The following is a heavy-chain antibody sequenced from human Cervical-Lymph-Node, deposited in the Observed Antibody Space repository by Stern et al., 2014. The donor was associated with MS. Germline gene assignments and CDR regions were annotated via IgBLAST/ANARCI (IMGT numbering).Heavy chain of an antibody. D-gene: IGHD3-3*01. J-gene: IGHJ4*02. CDR3: AKDQGEGVEWFLPSDY. CDR1: GFTFSSYA. CDR2: ITASGRTT. Sequence: EVHLVESGGGLVQPGGSLRLSCAASGFTFSSYAMTWVRQAPGKGLEWVSTITASGRTTYYADSVKGRFTISRDNSKNTLYVEMNSLRAEDTAVYYCAKDQGEGVEWFLPSDYWGQGILVTVSS. V-gene: IGHV3-23*04.